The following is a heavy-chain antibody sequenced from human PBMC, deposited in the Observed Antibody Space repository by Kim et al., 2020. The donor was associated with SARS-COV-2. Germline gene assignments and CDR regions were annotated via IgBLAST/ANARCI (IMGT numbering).Heavy chain of an antibody. Sequence: GGSLRLSCAASGFTFSSYAMSWVRQAPGKGLEWVSAISGSGGSTYYADSVKGRFTISRDNSKNTLYLQMNSLRAEDTAVYYCAKDHASIRLQLWFYYWYFDLWGRGTLVTVSS. CDR2: ISGSGGST. CDR3: AKDHASIRLQLWFYYWYFDL. CDR1: GFTFSSYA. V-gene: IGHV3-23*01. J-gene: IGHJ2*01. D-gene: IGHD5-18*01.